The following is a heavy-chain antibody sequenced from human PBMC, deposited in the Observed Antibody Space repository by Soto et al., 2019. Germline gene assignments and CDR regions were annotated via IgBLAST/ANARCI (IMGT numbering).Heavy chain of an antibody. CDR2: IMPIFGTA. J-gene: IGHJ6*02. CDR1: GGSFSNYS. Sequence: QVQLVQSGPMVKKPGSSVKVSCKASGGSFSNYSISWVRQAPGQGLEWLGGIMPIFGTASSAPKFQDRVTITAAESTSTAYMELSILKPEDTAVYYCARAPPHKVKTYFYFAMDVWGQGTTVTVS. V-gene: IGHV1-69*01. CDR3: ARAPPHKVKTYFYFAMDV.